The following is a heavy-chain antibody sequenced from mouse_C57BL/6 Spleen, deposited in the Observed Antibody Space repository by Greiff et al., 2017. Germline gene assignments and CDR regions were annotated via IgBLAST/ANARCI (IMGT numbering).Heavy chain of an antibody. Sequence: QVQLQQPGAELVKPGASVKLSCKASGYTFTSYWMQWVKQRPGQGLVWIGEIEPSDSYTNYNQKFKGKATLTADTSSSTAYMQLSSLTSEDSAVYYCAREYGSRGFDYWGQGTTLTVSS. V-gene: IGHV1-50*01. CDR2: IEPSDSYT. CDR3: AREYGSRGFDY. D-gene: IGHD1-1*01. CDR1: GYTFTSYW. J-gene: IGHJ2*01.